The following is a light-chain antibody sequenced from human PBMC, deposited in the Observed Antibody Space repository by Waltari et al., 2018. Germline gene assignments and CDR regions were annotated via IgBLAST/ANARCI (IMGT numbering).Light chain of an antibody. CDR3: QVWDTNTRV. CDR1: NIGTKS. CDR2: RDT. V-gene: IGLV3-9*01. Sequence: SYELTQPLSVSVALGQTAIITCGGHNIGTKSVSWYQQKPGQAPVVVIYRDTSRPSEVSERISCSNSGNTATLPIIRTQVADEADYYCQVWDTNTRVFGRGTKVTVL. J-gene: IGLJ3*02.